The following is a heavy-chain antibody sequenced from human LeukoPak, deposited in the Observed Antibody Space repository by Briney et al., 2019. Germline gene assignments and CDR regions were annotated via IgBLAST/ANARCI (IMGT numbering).Heavy chain of an antibody. CDR1: GYSFTNHW. CDR3: AKHTREGASDTPFDY. D-gene: IGHD2-15*01. V-gene: IGHV5-51*01. CDR2: IYPGDSDT. J-gene: IGHJ4*02. Sequence: GESLKISCKGSGYSFTNHWVGWVRQMPGKGLEWMGIIYPGDSDTRYSPSFQGQVTISADKSISTAYLQWSSLKASDTAIYYCAKHTREGASDTPFDYWGQGTLVTVSS.